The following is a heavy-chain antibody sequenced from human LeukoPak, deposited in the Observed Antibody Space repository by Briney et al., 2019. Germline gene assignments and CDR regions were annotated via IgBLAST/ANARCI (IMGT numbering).Heavy chain of an antibody. Sequence: GSTSYAQKFQGRVTMTRDTSTSTVYMEMSSLRSDDTAVYYCARGLRFLEWPAIYDYYFDYWGQGTLVTVSS. CDR3: ARGLRFLEWPAIYDYYFDY. CDR2: GST. J-gene: IGHJ4*02. D-gene: IGHD3-3*01. V-gene: IGHV1-46*01.